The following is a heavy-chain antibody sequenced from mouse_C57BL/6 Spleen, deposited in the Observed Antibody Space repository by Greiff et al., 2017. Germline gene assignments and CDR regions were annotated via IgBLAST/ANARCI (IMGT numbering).Heavy chain of an antibody. D-gene: IGHD2-3*01. V-gene: IGHV5-4*01. Sequence: EVKLVESGGGLVKPGGSLKLSCAASGFTFSSYAMSWVRQTPEKRLEWVATISDGGSYTYYTDNVKGRFTITRDNAKNNLYLQMSHLKSEDTAMYYCARDRGIDDGYSAWFAYWGQGTLVTVSA. CDR1: GFTFSSYA. CDR3: ARDRGIDDGYSAWFAY. CDR2: ISDGGSYT. J-gene: IGHJ3*01.